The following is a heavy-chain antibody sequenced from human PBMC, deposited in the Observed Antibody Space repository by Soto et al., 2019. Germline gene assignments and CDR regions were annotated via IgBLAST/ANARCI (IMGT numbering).Heavy chain of an antibody. V-gene: IGHV3-23*01. CDR2: ISGSGGST. Sequence: EVQLLESGGGLVQPGGSLRLSCAASGFTFSSYAMSWVRQAPGKGLEWVSAISGSGGSTYYADSVKGRFTISRDNSKNTLYLQMNSLRAEDTAVYYCASGVDTAMVTFSPYHDCWGQGTLVTVSS. D-gene: IGHD5-18*01. CDR1: GFTFSSYA. CDR3: ASGVDTAMVTFSPYHDC. J-gene: IGHJ4*02.